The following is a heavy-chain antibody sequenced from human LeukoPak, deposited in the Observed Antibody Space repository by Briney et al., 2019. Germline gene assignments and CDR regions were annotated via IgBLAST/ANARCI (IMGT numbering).Heavy chain of an antibody. CDR2: IYLDDSDT. V-gene: IGHV5-51*01. CDR1: GYKFTSPW. J-gene: IGHJ6*02. Sequence: GESLKISCKASGYKFTSPWIALVRQMPGKGLEWMAIIYLDDSDTRYSPSFQGQVTISADKSISSAYLQWSSLKTSDTATYYCARHYYGLDVWGQGTTVTVSS. CDR3: ARHYYGLDV.